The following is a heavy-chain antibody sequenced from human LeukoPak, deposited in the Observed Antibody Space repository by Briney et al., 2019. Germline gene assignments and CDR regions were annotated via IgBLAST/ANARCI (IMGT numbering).Heavy chain of an antibody. V-gene: IGHV3-74*01. J-gene: IGHJ6*04. CDR3: AELGITMIGGV. D-gene: IGHD3-10*02. CDR2: INSDGSST. CDR1: GFTFSSYW. Sequence: GGSLRLSCAAPGFTFSSYWMHWVRQAPGKGLVWVSRINSDGSSTSYADSVKGRFTISRDNAKNTLYLQMNSLRDEDTAVYYCAELGITMIGGVWGKGTTVTISS.